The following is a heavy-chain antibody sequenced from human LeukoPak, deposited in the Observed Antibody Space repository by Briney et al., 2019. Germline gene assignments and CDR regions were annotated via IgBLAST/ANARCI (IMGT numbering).Heavy chain of an antibody. J-gene: IGHJ4*02. CDR2: IYYSGST. Sequence: TSETLSLTCTVSGGSISNYYWSWVRQPPGKGLQWVGYIYYSGSTNYNPSLKSRVTISVDTSKNQFSLRLSSVTAADTAVYYCARHGIAVAGTYFDYWGQGTLVTVSS. CDR1: GGSISNYY. CDR3: ARHGIAVAGTYFDY. V-gene: IGHV4-59*08. D-gene: IGHD6-19*01.